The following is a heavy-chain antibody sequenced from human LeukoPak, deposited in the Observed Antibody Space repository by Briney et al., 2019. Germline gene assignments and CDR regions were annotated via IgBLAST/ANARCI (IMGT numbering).Heavy chain of an antibody. CDR1: GFTFSSYS. D-gene: IGHD3-22*01. CDR3: ARESPYYYDSPDAFDI. CDR2: IKEDGSEK. V-gene: IGHV3-7*03. Sequence: GGSLRLSCAASGFTFSSYSMNWVRQAPGKGLEWVANIKEDGSEKYYVDSVKGRFTISRDNAKNSLYLQMNSLRAEDTAVYYCARESPYYYDSPDAFDIWGQGTMVTVSS. J-gene: IGHJ3*02.